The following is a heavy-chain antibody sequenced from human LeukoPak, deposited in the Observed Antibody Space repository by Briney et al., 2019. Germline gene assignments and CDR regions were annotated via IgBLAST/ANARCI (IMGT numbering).Heavy chain of an antibody. J-gene: IGHJ6*03. CDR1: GFTFSSYE. CDR2: ISSSGSTI. V-gene: IGHV3-48*03. CDR3: AKDSRYCSSTSCFLARYYYYYYMDV. Sequence: GGSLRLSCAASGFTFSSYEMNWVRQAPGKGLEWVSYISSSGSTIYYADSVKGRFTISRDNAKNSLYLQMNSLRAEDTAVYYCAKDSRYCSSTSCFLARYYYYYYMDVWGKGTTVTISS. D-gene: IGHD2-2*01.